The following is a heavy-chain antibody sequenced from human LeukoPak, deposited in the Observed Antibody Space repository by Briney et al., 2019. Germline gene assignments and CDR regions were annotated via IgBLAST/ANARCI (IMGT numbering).Heavy chain of an antibody. Sequence: GGSLRLSCAASGFTFSSYSMNWVRQAPGKGLEWVSSISSSSSYIYYADSVKGRFTISRDNAKNSLYLQMNSLRAEDTAVYYCARDPHPDYGGNPYYYGMDVWGQGTTVTVSS. CDR2: ISSSSSYI. CDR1: GFTFSSYS. D-gene: IGHD4-23*01. J-gene: IGHJ6*02. CDR3: ARDPHPDYGGNPYYYGMDV. V-gene: IGHV3-21*01.